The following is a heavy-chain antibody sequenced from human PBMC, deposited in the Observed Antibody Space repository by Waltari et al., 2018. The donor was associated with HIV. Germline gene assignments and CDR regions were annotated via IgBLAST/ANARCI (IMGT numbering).Heavy chain of an antibody. CDR2: INWNSDNI. Sequence: EVQLVESGGDLVQPGRSLRLSCAASGFTFDDYAMHWVRQAPGKGLEWCSGINWNSDNIGYADSVKGRFTISRDHAKNSLYLQMNSLRPEDTALYYCAKAYDSSGFQYYFDYWGQGTLVTVSS. CDR3: AKAYDSSGFQYYFDY. CDR1: GFTFDDYA. D-gene: IGHD3-22*01. J-gene: IGHJ4*02. V-gene: IGHV3-9*01.